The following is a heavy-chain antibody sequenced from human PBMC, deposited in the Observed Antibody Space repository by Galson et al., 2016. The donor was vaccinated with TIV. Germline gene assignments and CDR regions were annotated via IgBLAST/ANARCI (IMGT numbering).Heavy chain of an antibody. V-gene: IGHV3-30*02. CDR2: VHYDGSVT. CDR1: GFTFSASG. CDR3: PKFDFWSAWPPSDSDY. Sequence: SLRLSCAASGFTFSASGLHWIRQAPGKGLEWVAFVHYDGSVTYYSDSVKGRFTVSRDNSKSTLFLQMNRLRLEDTGFYYCPKFDFWSAWPPSDSDYWGQGILVTVSS. J-gene: IGHJ4*02. D-gene: IGHD3-3*01.